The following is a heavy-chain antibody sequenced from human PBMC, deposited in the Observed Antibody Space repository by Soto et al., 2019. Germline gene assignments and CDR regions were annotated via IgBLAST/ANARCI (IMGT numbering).Heavy chain of an antibody. J-gene: IGHJ4*02. CDR2: ITYDGSFQ. V-gene: IGHV3-30*18. Sequence: PEGSLRLSCQASGFNFDNYGMHWVRQAPGKGLEWVAVITYDGSFQYYADSVKGRFTISRDNSKNTLSLHLNTLKPEDTAVYHCAKDRVGGTFYTPLAFWGQGTLVTVSS. D-gene: IGHD1-7*01. CDR1: GFNFDNYG. CDR3: AKDRVGGTFYTPLAF.